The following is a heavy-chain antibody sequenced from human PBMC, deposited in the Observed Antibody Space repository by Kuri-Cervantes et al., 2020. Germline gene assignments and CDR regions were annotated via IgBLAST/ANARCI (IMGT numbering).Heavy chain of an antibody. CDR3: ARRPTGSSADF. J-gene: IGHJ4*02. CDR1: GGSISSYY. Sequence: SETLSLTCTVSGGSISSYYWSWIRQPAGKGLEWIGRISTSGSTNYNPSLKSRVTISIDKSKNQFSLKLRSVTAADTAVYYCARRPTGSSADFWGQGTLVTVSS. D-gene: IGHD6-6*01. CDR2: ISTSGST. V-gene: IGHV4-4*07.